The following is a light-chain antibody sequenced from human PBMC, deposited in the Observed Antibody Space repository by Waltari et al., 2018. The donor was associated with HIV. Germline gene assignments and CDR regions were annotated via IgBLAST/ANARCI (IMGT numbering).Light chain of an antibody. V-gene: IGLV1-44*01. CDR1: SSTIENNH. J-gene: IGLJ2*01. CDR2: TNN. Sequence: QSVMTQPPSASGTPGQSVTIPCSGGSSTIENNHENWYTQLPGTAPKLLIYTNNQRPSGVPDRFSGSWSGTSASLAISGLQSEDEAAYYCAAWDDSLSGVVFGGGTKLTVL. CDR3: AAWDDSLSGVV.